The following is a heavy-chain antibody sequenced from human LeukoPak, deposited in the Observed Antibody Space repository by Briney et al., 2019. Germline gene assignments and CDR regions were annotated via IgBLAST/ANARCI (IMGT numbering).Heavy chain of an antibody. D-gene: IGHD2-21*01. J-gene: IGHJ5*02. CDR3: ASLIVVVIANNWFDP. Sequence: GGSLRLSCAASGFTFSSYSMNWVRQAPGKGLEWVSYISSSSSTIYYADSVKGRFTISRDNAKNSLCLQMNSLRAEDTAVYYCASLIVVVIANNWFDPWGQGTLVTVSS. CDR1: GFTFSSYS. CDR2: ISSSSSTI. V-gene: IGHV3-48*01.